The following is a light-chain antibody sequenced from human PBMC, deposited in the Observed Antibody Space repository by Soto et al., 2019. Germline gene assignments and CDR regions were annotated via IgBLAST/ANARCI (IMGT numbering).Light chain of an antibody. V-gene: IGLV2-14*01. CDR1: SSDVGGYNY. J-gene: IGLJ2*01. CDR3: SSYTSSSTLVG. Sequence: QSVLTQPASVSGSPGQSITISCTGTSSDVGGYNYVSWYQQHPGKAPKLMIYEVSNRPSGVSNRFSGSKSGNTASLTISGSQAEDEADYYCSSYTSSSTLVGFGGGTKLTVL. CDR2: EVS.